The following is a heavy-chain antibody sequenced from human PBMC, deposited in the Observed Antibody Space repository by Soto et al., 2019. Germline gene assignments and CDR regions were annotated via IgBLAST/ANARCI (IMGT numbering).Heavy chain of an antibody. CDR3: ARGRGRYSRGWSWFDP. V-gene: IGHV4-4*02. Sequence: SETLSLTCGVSGGTIRSPDWWTWVRQPPGKGLEWIGEIFQSGSTNYTPSLESRVTISVDKSKNQFSLTLTSVTAADMAVYFCARGRGRYSRGWSWFDPWGQRILFTVSS. CDR1: GGTIRSPDW. D-gene: IGHD6-19*01. J-gene: IGHJ5*02. CDR2: IFQSGST.